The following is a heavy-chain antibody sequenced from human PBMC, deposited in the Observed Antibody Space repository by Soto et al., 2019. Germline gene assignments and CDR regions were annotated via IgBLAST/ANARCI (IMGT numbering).Heavy chain of an antibody. CDR2: IRSKVNSYAT. J-gene: IGHJ4*02. V-gene: IGHV3-73*02. CDR1: GFMFSGSV. CDR3: THSTTWLDYFDY. D-gene: IGHD6-13*01. Sequence: EVQLVESGGGLVQPGGSLKLSCAASGFMFSGSVMHWVRQASGKGLEWVDRIRSKVNSYATAYAASVKGRFTISRDDSKNMAYLQMTSLKTEDTAVYYCTHSTTWLDYFDYWGQGSLVTVSS.